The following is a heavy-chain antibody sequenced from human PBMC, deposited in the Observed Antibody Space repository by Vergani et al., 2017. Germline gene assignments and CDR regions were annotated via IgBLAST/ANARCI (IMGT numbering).Heavy chain of an antibody. V-gene: IGHV4-39*01. CDR1: GGSLSSSSYY. CDR3: ARLRNAQGYYFDY. CDR2: IYYSGST. D-gene: IGHD3-3*01. Sequence: QLQLPESGPGLVKPSETLSLTCTVSGGSLSSSSYYWGWIRQPPGKGLEWIGSIYYSGSTYYNPSLKSRVTISVDTSKNQFALKLSSVDAADTAVYYCARLRNAQGYYFDYWGQGTLVTVSS. J-gene: IGHJ4*02.